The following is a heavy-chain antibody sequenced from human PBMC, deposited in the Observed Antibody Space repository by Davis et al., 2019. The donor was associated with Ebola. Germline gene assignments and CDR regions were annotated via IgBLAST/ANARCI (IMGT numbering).Heavy chain of an antibody. Sequence: SETLSLTCTVSGDSVSSGSYYWSWIRQPPGKGLEWIGYIYYSGSTNYNPSLKSRVTISVDTSKNQFSLKLSSVTAADTAVFYCARSNYGSGSYDSWGQGALVTVSS. J-gene: IGHJ5*01. D-gene: IGHD3-10*01. CDR1: GDSVSSGSYY. V-gene: IGHV4-61*01. CDR3: ARSNYGSGSYDS. CDR2: IYYSGST.